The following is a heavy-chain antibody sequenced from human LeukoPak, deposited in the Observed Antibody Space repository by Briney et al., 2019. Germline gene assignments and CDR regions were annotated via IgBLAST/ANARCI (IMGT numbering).Heavy chain of an antibody. Sequence: ASVKVSCKASGYTFTSYDINWVRQATGQGLEWMGWMNPNSGNTGYAQKFQGRVTITRNTSISTAYMELSSLRSEDTAVYYCARGPGLDFRARYYYYYYMDVWGKGTTVTVSS. D-gene: IGHD3-3*01. CDR1: GYTFTSYD. V-gene: IGHV1-8*03. CDR2: MNPNSGNT. CDR3: ARGPGLDFRARYYYYYYMDV. J-gene: IGHJ6*03.